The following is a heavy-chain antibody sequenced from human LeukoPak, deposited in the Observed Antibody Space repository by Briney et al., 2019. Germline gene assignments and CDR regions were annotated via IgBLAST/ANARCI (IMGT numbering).Heavy chain of an antibody. Sequence: SETLSLTCTVSGGSISSSSYYWGWIRQPPGKGLEWIGSIYYSGSTYYNPSLESRVTISVDTSKNHFSLKLSSVTAADTAVYYCASSPPYSSGFRIDYWGQGILVTVSS. CDR3: ASSPPYSSGFRIDY. J-gene: IGHJ4*02. V-gene: IGHV4-39*01. CDR2: IYYSGST. CDR1: GGSISSSSYY. D-gene: IGHD6-19*01.